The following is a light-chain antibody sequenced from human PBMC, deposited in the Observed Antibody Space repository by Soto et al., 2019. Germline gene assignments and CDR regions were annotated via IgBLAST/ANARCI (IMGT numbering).Light chain of an antibody. CDR2: AAS. CDR3: QQSYTFPET. Sequence: IQMTQSPSSLSASVGDRVTITCRASQDINNYLNWYQQQPGKGPRLLIYAASNLQRGVPSRFRGSGSGTDFTLTVSSLQPEDFATYYCQQSYTFPETFGQGTKVDIK. V-gene: IGKV1-39*01. J-gene: IGKJ1*01. CDR1: QDINNY.